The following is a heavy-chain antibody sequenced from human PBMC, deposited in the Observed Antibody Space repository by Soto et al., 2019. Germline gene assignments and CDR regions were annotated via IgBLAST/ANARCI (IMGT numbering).Heavy chain of an antibody. CDR1: GYTFTSYG. V-gene: IGHV1-18*01. D-gene: IGHD1-26*01. CDR3: ARDGSTPASWEVDYFDY. CDR2: ISAYNGNT. Sequence: GASVKVSCKASGYTFTSYGISWVRQAPGQGLEWMGWISAYNGNTNYAQKLQGRVTMTTDTSTSTAYMELRSLRSDDTAVYYCARDGSTPASWEVDYFDYWGQGTLVTVSS. J-gene: IGHJ4*02.